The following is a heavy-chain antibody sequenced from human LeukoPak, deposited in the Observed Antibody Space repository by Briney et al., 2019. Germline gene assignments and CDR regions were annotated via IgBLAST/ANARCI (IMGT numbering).Heavy chain of an antibody. J-gene: IGHJ5*02. Sequence: GESLKISCKGSGYSFTNYWIGWVRQMPGKGLEWMGIIYPGDSDTRYSPSLQGQVTISADKSINTAYLQWSSLKASDTAMYYCARRPGNNWFDPWGQGTLVTVSS. CDR1: GYSFTNYW. CDR2: IYPGDSDT. CDR3: ARRPGNNWFDP. V-gene: IGHV5-51*01.